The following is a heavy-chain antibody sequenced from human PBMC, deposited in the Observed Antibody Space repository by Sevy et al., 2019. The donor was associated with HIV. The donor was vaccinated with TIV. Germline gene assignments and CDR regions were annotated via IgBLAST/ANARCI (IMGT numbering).Heavy chain of an antibody. J-gene: IGHJ4*02. Sequence: SGPTLVNPTQTLTLTCTLSGFSLATSGVGVGWIRQPPGKALEWLALIYWDDDNRYSPSLKSRLTITKDSSKNQVALTMTHKDPVDTGTYYCADRRDDTVVMVHGDFDYWGQGALVTVSS. V-gene: IGHV2-5*02. CDR2: IYWDDDN. CDR3: ADRRDDTVVMVHGDFDY. D-gene: IGHD2-8*01. CDR1: GFSLATSGVG.